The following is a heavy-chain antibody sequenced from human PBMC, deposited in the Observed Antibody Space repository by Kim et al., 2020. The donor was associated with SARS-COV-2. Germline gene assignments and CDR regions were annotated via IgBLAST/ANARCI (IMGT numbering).Heavy chain of an antibody. CDR1: GFTFGDYA. CDR2: IRSKAYGGTT. D-gene: IGHD3-10*01. V-gene: IGHV3-49*03. CDR3: TRDGSGRGLEKSIDY. Sequence: GGSLRLSCTASGFTFGDYAMSWFRQAPGKGLEWVGFIRSKAYGGTTEYAASVKGRFTISRDDSKSISYLKMNSPKTEDTAVYYCTRDGSGRGLEKSIDYWGQGTLVTVSS. J-gene: IGHJ4*02.